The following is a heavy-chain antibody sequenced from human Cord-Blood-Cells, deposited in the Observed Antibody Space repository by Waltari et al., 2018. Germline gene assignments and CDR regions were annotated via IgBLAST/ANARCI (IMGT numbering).Heavy chain of an antibody. V-gene: IGHV4-39*01. Sequence: QLQLQESGPGLVKPSETLSLTCTVPGGSISSSSYSWGWIRQPQGKGREGMGSIYYSGSTYYNPSLKSRVTISVDTSKNQFSRKLSSVTAADTAVYYCARTGPVLRYFDWFSHPLHYYYGMDVWGQGTTVTVSS. CDR3: ARTGPVLRYFDWFSHPLHYYYGMDV. CDR1: GGSISSSSYS. J-gene: IGHJ6*02. CDR2: IYYSGST. D-gene: IGHD3-9*01.